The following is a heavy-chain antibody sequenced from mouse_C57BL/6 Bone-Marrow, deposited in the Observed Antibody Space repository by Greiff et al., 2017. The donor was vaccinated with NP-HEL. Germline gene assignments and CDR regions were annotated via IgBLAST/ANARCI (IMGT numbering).Heavy chain of an antibody. CDR2: IWSGGST. CDR3: ARHYYGSSHWYFDV. Sequence: VMLVESGPGLVQPSQSLSITCTVSGFSLTSYGVHWVRQSPGKGLEWLGVIWSGGSTDYNAAFISRLSISKDNSKSQVFFKMNSLQADDTAIYYCARHYYGSSHWYFDVWGTGTTVTVSS. CDR1: GFSLTSYG. D-gene: IGHD1-1*01. J-gene: IGHJ1*03. V-gene: IGHV2-2*01.